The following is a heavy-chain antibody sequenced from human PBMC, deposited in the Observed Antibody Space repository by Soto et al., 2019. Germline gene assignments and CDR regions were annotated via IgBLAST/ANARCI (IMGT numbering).Heavy chain of an antibody. V-gene: IGHV4-4*02. J-gene: IGHJ5*02. CDR2: IFYSGTT. Sequence: QVQLQESGPGLVEPSGTLSLTCFVSGDSINNTYWWSWVRQAPGKGLEWIGYIFYSGTTYYNPSLKGRISISVDTSENHFSLSLTSVTAADTAVYYCARVQPYDYGANSGWLDPWGQGTLVTVSS. CDR1: GDSINNTYW. CDR3: ARVQPYDYGANSGWLDP. D-gene: IGHD4-17*01.